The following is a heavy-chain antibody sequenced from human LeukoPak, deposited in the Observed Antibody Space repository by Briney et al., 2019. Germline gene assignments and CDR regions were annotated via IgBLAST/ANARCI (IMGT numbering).Heavy chain of an antibody. D-gene: IGHD1-1*01. CDR2: IIPILGIA. J-gene: IGHJ4*02. V-gene: IGHV1-69*04. Sequence: SVKVSCKASGYTFISYGISWVRQAPGQGLEWMGRIIPILGIANYAQKFQGRVTITADKSTSTAYMELSSLRSEDTAVYYCARDHGTTFSDYWGQGTLVTVSS. CDR1: GYTFISYG. CDR3: ARDHGTTFSDY.